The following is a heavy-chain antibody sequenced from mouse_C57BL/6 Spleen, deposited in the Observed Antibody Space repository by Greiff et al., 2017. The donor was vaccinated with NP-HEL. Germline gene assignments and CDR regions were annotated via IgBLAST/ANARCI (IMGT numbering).Heavy chain of an antibody. D-gene: IGHD3-2*02. Sequence: EVQLQQSGPGLVKPSQSLSLTCSVTGYSITSGYYWNWIRQFPGNKLEWMGYISYDGSNNYNPSLKNRISITRDTSKNQFFLKLNSVTTEDTATYYCARDLASSGYVDFAYWGQGTLVTVSA. J-gene: IGHJ3*01. CDR1: GYSITSGYY. CDR3: ARDLASSGYVDFAY. CDR2: ISYDGSN. V-gene: IGHV3-6*01.